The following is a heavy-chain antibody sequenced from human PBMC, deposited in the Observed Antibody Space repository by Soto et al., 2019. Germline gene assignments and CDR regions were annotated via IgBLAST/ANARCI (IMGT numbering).Heavy chain of an antibody. Sequence: SETLSLTCTVSGGSISSYYWIWIRQPPGKGLEWIGYIYYSGSTNYNPSLKSRVTISVDTSKNQFSLKLSSVTAADTAVYYCARGGPWSGYYRYYYYYYMDVWGKGTTVTVSS. J-gene: IGHJ6*03. D-gene: IGHD3-3*01. CDR1: GGSISSYY. CDR2: IYYSGST. V-gene: IGHV4-59*01. CDR3: ARGGPWSGYYRYYYYYYMDV.